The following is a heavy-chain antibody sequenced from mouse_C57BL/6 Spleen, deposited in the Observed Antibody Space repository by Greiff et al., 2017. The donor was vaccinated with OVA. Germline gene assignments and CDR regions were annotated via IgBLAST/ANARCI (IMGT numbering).Heavy chain of an antibody. Sequence: VQLQQSGPELVKPGASVKISCKASGYAFSSSWMNWVKRRPGKGLGWIGRIYPGDGDTNSNGKFKGKATLTADKSSSTAYMQLSSLTSEDSAVYFCARNTYYSNYLYAMDYWGQGTSVTVSS. CDR2: IYPGDGDT. J-gene: IGHJ4*01. CDR1: GYAFSSSW. V-gene: IGHV1-82*01. D-gene: IGHD2-5*01. CDR3: ARNTYYSNYLYAMDY.